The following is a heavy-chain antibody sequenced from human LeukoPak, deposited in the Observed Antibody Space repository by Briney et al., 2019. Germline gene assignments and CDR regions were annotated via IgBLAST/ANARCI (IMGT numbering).Heavy chain of an antibody. CDR3: AKDLGAKSDGSHGDN. Sequence: GGSLILSCEASGFTFSRHAMSWVRQAPGKGLEWVSAMVGSGGSTYYSDSVRGRFIISRDNSKNTLYLQMNSLRAEDTAVYYCAKDLGAKSDGSHGDNWGQGTLVTVSS. CDR2: MVGSGGST. CDR1: GFTFSRHA. D-gene: IGHD5-24*01. J-gene: IGHJ4*02. V-gene: IGHV3-23*01.